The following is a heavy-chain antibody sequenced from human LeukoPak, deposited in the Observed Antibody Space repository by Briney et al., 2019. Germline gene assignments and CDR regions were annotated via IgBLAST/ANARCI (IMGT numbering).Heavy chain of an antibody. V-gene: IGHV1-69*13. J-gene: IGHJ4*02. CDR3: ASSYSRGCSYGYILDY. CDR2: IIPIFGTA. D-gene: IGHD5-18*01. CDR1: GGTFSSYA. Sequence: SVKVSCKASGGTFSSYAISWVRQAPGQGLEWMGGIIPIFGTANYAQKFQGRVTITADESTSTAYMELSSLRSEDTAVYYCASSYSRGCSYGYILDYWGQGTLVTVSS.